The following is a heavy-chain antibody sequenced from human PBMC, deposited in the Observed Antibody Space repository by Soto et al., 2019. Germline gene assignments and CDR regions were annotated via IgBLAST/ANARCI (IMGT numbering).Heavy chain of an antibody. CDR2: IYLSGTI. CDR1: GDSINSGDYN. CDR3: ATGDY. J-gene: IGHJ4*02. Sequence: QVQLQESGPGLVKPSQTLSLTCTVSGDSINSGDYNWNWIRHHPGKGLEWIGYIYLSGTIHYNPSLQSRVSISVDTSKNQFSLELRSVTAADTAVYYCATGDYWGQGNLVTVSS. V-gene: IGHV4-31*03.